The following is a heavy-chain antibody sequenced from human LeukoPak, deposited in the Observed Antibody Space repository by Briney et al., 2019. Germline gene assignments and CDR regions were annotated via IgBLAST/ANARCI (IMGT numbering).Heavy chain of an antibody. Sequence: GGSLRLTCAASGFTFSSYTMTWVRQTPRKGLEWVSFISNSGSYIYYADSVKGRFTISRDNAKNSLYLQMNSLRAEDTAVYYCARDPGVVGVGAPADYYLYMDVWGKGTTVTGSS. J-gene: IGHJ6*03. CDR3: ARDPGVVGVGAPADYYLYMDV. CDR1: GFTFSSYT. CDR2: ISNSGSYI. D-gene: IGHD1-26*01. V-gene: IGHV3-21*01.